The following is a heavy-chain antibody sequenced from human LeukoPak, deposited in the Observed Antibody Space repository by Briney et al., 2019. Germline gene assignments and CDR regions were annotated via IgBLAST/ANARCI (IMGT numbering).Heavy chain of an antibody. CDR3: ARIRGVTNFDY. CDR1: GFNFINTW. CDR2: ISSSGSTI. D-gene: IGHD3-10*01. J-gene: IGHJ4*02. V-gene: IGHV3-48*04. Sequence: GGSLRLSCAASGFNFINTWMHWVRQAPGKGLEWVSYISSSGSTIYYADSVKGRFTISRDNAKNSLYLQMNSLRAEDTAVYYCARIRGVTNFDYWGQGTLVTVSS.